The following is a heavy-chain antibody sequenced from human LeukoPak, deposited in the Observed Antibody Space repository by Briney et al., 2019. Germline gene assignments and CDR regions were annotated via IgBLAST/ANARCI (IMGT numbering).Heavy chain of an antibody. J-gene: IGHJ6*02. Sequence: PSETLSLTCAVYGGSFSGYYWSWIRQPPGKGLEWIGEINHSGSTNYNPSLKSRVTISVDTSKNQFSLKLSSVTAADTAAYYCASHLARIAARLGYYYYGMDVWGQGTTVTVSS. V-gene: IGHV4-34*01. CDR2: INHSGST. CDR1: GGSFSGYY. D-gene: IGHD6-6*01. CDR3: ASHLARIAARLGYYYYGMDV.